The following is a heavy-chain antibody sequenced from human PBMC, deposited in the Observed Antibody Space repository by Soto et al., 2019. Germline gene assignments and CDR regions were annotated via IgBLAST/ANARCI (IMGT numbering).Heavy chain of an antibody. D-gene: IGHD3-10*01. CDR1: GVTFSSYW. Sequence: PGGSLRLSCAASGVTFSSYWMSWVRQAPGKGLEWVANIKQDGSEKYYVDSVKGRFTISRDNAKNSLYLQMNSLRAEDTAVYYCARAGNKITMIRLLALDAFDIWGQGTMVTVSS. V-gene: IGHV3-7*01. CDR2: IKQDGSEK. CDR3: ARAGNKITMIRLLALDAFDI. J-gene: IGHJ3*02.